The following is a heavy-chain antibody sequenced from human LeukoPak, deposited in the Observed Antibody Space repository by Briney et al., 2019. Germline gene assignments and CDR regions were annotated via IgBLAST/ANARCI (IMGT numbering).Heavy chain of an antibody. Sequence: SETLSLTCAVSGGSISSGGYSWSWIRQPPGKGLEWIGYIYHSGSTYYDPSLESRVTISVDRSKNQFSLKLSSVTAADTAVYYCARGGRYYYDSSGYYGYWGQGTLVTVSS. CDR3: ARGGRYYYDSSGYYGY. J-gene: IGHJ4*02. CDR2: IYHSGST. CDR1: GGSISSGGYS. V-gene: IGHV4-30-2*01. D-gene: IGHD3-22*01.